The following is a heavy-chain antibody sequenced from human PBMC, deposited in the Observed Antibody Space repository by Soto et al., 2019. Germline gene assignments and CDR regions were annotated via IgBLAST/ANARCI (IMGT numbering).Heavy chain of an antibody. V-gene: IGHV1-18*01. CDR3: ARGTPDTAMVTGAFDI. CDR1: GYTFTSYG. CDR2: ISAYNGNT. D-gene: IGHD5-18*01. J-gene: IGHJ3*02. Sequence: GASVMVSCKASGYTFTSYGISWVQQAPGQGLEWMGWISAYNGNTNYAHKLQGRVTMTTDTSTSTAYMELRSLRSDDTAVYYCARGTPDTAMVTGAFDIWGQGTMVTVS.